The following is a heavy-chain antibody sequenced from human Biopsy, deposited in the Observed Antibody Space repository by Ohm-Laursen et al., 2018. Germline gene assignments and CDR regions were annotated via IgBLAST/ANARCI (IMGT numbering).Heavy chain of an antibody. J-gene: IGHJ2*01. V-gene: IGHV4-59*08. CDR2: IYYTGST. Sequence: SETLSLTCTVSGGSISSYYWSWIRQPPGKGLEWIGYIYYTGSTNYNPSLKSRVTTSVDTSMNHLSLRLTSVTAADTAVYYRARHAPSYSGSYWRYFDLWGRGSPVTVSS. D-gene: IGHD1-26*01. CDR1: GGSISSYY. CDR3: ARHAPSYSGSYWRYFDL.